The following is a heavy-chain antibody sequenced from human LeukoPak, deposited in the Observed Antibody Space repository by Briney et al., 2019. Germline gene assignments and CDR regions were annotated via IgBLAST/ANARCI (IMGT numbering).Heavy chain of an antibody. CDR3: AKVYSSGPFDY. V-gene: IGHV3-23*01. CDR2: ISGSGGST. CDR1: GCTFSSYG. Sequence: PGGTLRLSCPASGCTFSSYGMSWVRQDPGNGLEWVSAISGSGGSTYYADSVKGRFTIARDNSKNTLYLQMNSLRAEDTAVYYCAKVYSSGPFDYWGQGTLVTVSS. J-gene: IGHJ4*02. D-gene: IGHD6-19*01.